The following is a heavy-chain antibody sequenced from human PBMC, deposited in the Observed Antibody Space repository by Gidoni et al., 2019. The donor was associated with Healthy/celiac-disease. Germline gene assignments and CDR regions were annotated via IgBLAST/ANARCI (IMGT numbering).Heavy chain of an antibody. CDR2: IYYSGST. Sequence: QVQLQESGPGLVKPSETLSLTCTVSGGSISSYYWRWIRQPPGKGLEWIGYIYYSGSTNYNPSLKSRVTISVDTSKNQFSLKLSSVTAADTAVYYCASWDYYDSSGYDYWGQGTLVTVSS. D-gene: IGHD3-22*01. CDR1: GGSISSYY. J-gene: IGHJ4*02. CDR3: ASWDYYDSSGYDY. V-gene: IGHV4-59*01.